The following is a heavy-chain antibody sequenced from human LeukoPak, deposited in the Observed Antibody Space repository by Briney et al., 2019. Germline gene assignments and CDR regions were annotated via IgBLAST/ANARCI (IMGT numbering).Heavy chain of an antibody. CDR3: ARAGYYYDSKRKFDP. CDR2: IYHSGST. D-gene: IGHD3-22*01. Sequence: SSETLSLTCTVSGYSISSGYYWGWIRQPPGKGLEWIGSIYHSGSTYYNPSLKSRVTISVDTSKNQFSLKLSSVTAADTAVYCCARAGYYYDSKRKFDPWGQGTLVTVSS. CDR1: GYSISSGYY. J-gene: IGHJ5*02. V-gene: IGHV4-38-2*02.